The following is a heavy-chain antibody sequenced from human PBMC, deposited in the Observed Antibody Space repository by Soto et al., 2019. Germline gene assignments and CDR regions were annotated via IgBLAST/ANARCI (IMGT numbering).Heavy chain of an antibody. D-gene: IGHD5-18*01. V-gene: IGHV3-23*01. CDR1: GFTFSSFA. J-gene: IGHJ4*02. Sequence: LRLSCAASGFTFSSFALSWVRQAPGKGLEWVTAISGSGGGTDYVDSVKGRFTVSRDNSKNTLYLQMNSLRAEDTAVYYCAGPGYSSQDYWGQGTLVTVSS. CDR3: AGPGYSSQDY. CDR2: ISGSGGGT.